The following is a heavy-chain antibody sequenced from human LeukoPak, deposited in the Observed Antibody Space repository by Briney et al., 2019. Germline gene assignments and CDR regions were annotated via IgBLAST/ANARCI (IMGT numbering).Heavy chain of an antibody. V-gene: IGHV4-34*01. J-gene: IGHJ6*03. CDR1: GGSFSGYY. CDR3: ARDRRITIFGAYYYYMDV. D-gene: IGHD3-3*01. CDR2: INHSGST. Sequence: SETLSLTCAVYGGSFSGYYWSWIRQPPGKGLEWIGEINHSGSTNYNPSLKSRVTISVDTSKNQFSLKLSSVTAADTAVYYCARDRRITIFGAYYYYMDVWGKGTTVTVSS.